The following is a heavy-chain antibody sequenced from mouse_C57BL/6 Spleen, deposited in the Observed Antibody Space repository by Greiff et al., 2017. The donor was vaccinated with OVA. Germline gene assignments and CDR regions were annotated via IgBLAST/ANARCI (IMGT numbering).Heavy chain of an antibody. CDR1: GFTFSSYA. Sequence: DVHLVESGGGLVKPGGSLKLSCAASGFTFSSYAMYWVRQTPEKRLEWVATISDGGSYTYYPDNVKGRFTISRDNAKNNLYLQMSHLKSEDTAMDYCAREGYAMDYWGQGTSVTVSS. CDR2: ISDGGSYT. V-gene: IGHV5-4*01. J-gene: IGHJ4*01. CDR3: AREGYAMDY.